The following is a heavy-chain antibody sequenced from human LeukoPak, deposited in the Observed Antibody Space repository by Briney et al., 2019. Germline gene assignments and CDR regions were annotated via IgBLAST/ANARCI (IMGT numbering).Heavy chain of an antibody. V-gene: IGHV3-23*01. CDR2: ISGSGGST. Sequence: PGGPLRLSCAASGFTFSSYAMSWVRQAPGKGLEWVSGISGSGGSTYYADSVTGRFTISRDNSKNTVYLQMNSLRAEDTAVYYCAKATSSSRYGYFDYWGQGTLVTVSS. D-gene: IGHD6-13*01. J-gene: IGHJ4*02. CDR3: AKATSSSRYGYFDY. CDR1: GFTFSSYA.